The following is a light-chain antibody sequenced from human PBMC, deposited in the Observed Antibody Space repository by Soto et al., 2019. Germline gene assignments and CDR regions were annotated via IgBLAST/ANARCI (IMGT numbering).Light chain of an antibody. V-gene: IGKV3-11*01. CDR1: QSVSRY. CDR2: DAF. J-gene: IGKJ5*01. CDR3: QQRSNWPIN. Sequence: EIVLTQSPCTLSLSPVERATLSFMASQSVSRYLAWYQQKPDQAPRLLIYDAFNRATGIPARFSGSGSGTDFTLTISSLEPEDFVVYYCQQRSNWPINFGQGTRLEIK.